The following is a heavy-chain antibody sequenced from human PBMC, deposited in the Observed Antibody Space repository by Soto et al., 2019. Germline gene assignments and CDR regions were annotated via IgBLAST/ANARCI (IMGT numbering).Heavy chain of an antibody. J-gene: IGHJ5*02. CDR2: IYNSVTT. V-gene: IGHV4-59*01. CDR1: CASTSRSY. D-gene: IGHD3-10*01. Sequence: SETLSLTCTVSCASTSRSYWSWIRRPPGKGLEYIGFIYNSVTTNYSPSLKSRATILVDTSKNQLSLKLTSVTAADTAVYYCARGVEVRGVLRWSGPWGQGTLVTVSS. CDR3: ARGVEVRGVLRWSGP.